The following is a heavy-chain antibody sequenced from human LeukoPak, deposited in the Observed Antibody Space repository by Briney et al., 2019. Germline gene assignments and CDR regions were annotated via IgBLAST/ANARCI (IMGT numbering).Heavy chain of an antibody. CDR3: ARSEFGGLAAGSYYFDY. D-gene: IGHD6-13*01. J-gene: IGHJ4*02. Sequence: SETLSLTCTVSGGSISSYYWSWIRQPPGKGLEWIGYIYYSGSTNYNPSLKSRVTISVDTSKNQFSLKLSSVTAADTAVYYCARSEFGGLAAGSYYFDYWGQGTLVTVSS. CDR2: IYYSGST. CDR1: GGSISSYY. V-gene: IGHV4-59*08.